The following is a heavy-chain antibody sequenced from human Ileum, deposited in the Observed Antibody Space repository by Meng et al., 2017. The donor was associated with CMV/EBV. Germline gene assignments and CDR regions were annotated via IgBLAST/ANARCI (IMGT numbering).Heavy chain of an antibody. Sequence: VQLVESRGGLVPPGGSLRLSCVASQFTFTTYWMHWVRQVPGKVLVWVARISTDGSNTNYADSVKGRFTISRDNAKNTVYLQMNSLRDEDTAVYYCARGASSGWYGIGYWGQGILVTVSS. CDR2: ISTDGSNT. V-gene: IGHV3-74*01. J-gene: IGHJ4*02. CDR1: QFTFTTYW. CDR3: ARGASSGWYGIGY. D-gene: IGHD6-19*01.